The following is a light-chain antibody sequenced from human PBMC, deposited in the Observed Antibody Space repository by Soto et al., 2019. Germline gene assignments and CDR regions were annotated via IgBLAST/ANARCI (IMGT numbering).Light chain of an antibody. V-gene: IGKV3-20*01. CDR2: GAS. CDR1: QSVSSSY. Sequence: EIVLTQAPGTLCLSPGERSTLSCRASQSVSSSYLAWYQQKPGQAPRXXIYGASSRATGIPDRFSGSGSGTDLTITISRLEPEDCAVDECQQYGSSPLTFGQGTKVDIK. J-gene: IGKJ1*01. CDR3: QQYGSSPLT.